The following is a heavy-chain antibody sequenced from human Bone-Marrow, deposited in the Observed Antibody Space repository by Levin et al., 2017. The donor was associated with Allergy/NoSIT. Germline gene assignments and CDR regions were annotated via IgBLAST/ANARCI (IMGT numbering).Heavy chain of an antibody. V-gene: IGHV7-4-1*01. J-gene: IGHJ4*02. D-gene: IGHD3-22*01. CDR2: INTNTGNP. CDR1: GYTFTSYA. CDR3: ARGGDYYDSSGYSGRKLDY. Sequence: GGSLRLSCKASGYTFTSYAMNWVRQAPGQGLEWMGWINTNTGNPTYAQGFTGRFVFSLDTSVSTAYLQICSLKAEDTAVYYCARGGDYYDSSGYSGRKLDYWGQGTLVTVSS.